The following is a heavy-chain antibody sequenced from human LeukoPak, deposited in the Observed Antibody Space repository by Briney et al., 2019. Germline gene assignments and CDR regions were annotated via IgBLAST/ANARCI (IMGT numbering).Heavy chain of an antibody. D-gene: IGHD2-15*01. CDR2: IYMSGNT. Sequence: SETLSLTCTVSGGSICSDIYYWSWIRQPAGKGLEWIGRIYMSGNTNYNLSLKSRLTISVDTSKNQFSLKLSSVTAADTAVYYCAGTRRYCSGGSCCNWFDPWGQGTLVTVSS. V-gene: IGHV4-61*02. CDR1: GGSICSDIYY. J-gene: IGHJ5*02. CDR3: AGTRRYCSGGSCCNWFDP.